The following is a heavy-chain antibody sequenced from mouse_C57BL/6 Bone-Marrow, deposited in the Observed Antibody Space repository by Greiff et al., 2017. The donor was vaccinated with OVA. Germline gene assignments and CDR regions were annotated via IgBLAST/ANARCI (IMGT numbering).Heavy chain of an antibody. J-gene: IGHJ3*01. CDR2: ISNGGGST. D-gene: IGHD4-1*01. CDR1: GFTFSDYY. CDR3: AIWDAGFAY. Sequence: EVMLVESGGGLVQPGGSLKLSCAASGFTFSDYYMYWVRQTPEKRLEWVAYISNGGGSTYYPDTVKGRFTISRDNAKNTLYLQMSRLKSEDTAMYYCAIWDAGFAYWGQGTLVTVSA. V-gene: IGHV5-12*01.